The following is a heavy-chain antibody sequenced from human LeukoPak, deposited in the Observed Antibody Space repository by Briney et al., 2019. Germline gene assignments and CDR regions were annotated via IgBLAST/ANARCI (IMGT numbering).Heavy chain of an antibody. J-gene: IGHJ4*02. CDR1: GASISGSGYY. CDR2: IYYSGST. CDR3: ARTRYYYNSRSYGAPYYFDY. Sequence: SETLSLTCAVSGASISGSGYYWGWIRQPPGKGLEWIGNIYYSGSTYYNPSLKSRVTISVDTSKNQFSLKLSSVTAADTAVYYCARTRYYYNSRSYGAPYYFDYWGQGTLVTVSS. D-gene: IGHD3-10*01. V-gene: IGHV4-39*01.